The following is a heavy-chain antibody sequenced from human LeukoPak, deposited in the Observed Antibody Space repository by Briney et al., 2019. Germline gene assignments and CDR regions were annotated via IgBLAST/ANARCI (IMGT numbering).Heavy chain of an antibody. CDR1: GGSISSYY. CDR3: AGHTTYYDFWSGVYYYYYMDV. CDR2: IYYSGST. D-gene: IGHD3-3*01. J-gene: IGHJ6*03. Sequence: SETLSLTCTVSGGSISSYYWSWIRQPPGKGLEWIGYIYYSGSTNYNPSLKSRVTISVDTSKNQFSLKLSSVTAADTAVYYCAGHTTYYDFWSGVYYYYYMDVWGKGTTVTVSS. V-gene: IGHV4-59*08.